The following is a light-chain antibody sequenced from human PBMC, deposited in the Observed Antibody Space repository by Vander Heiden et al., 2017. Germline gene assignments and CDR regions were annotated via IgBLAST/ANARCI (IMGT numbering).Light chain of an antibody. V-gene: IGLV1-47*01. Sequence: QSVLTPPPSPSASPGRRVTISCSGRSSNVGSNTVYWYQHLPGTAPKLLIYRDCQRPSGVPDRFSASKSGTSASLAISGLRSEDEAHYYCAAWDDSLSVVFGGGTKLTVL. J-gene: IGLJ2*01. CDR2: RDC. CDR3: AAWDDSLSVV. CDR1: SSNVGSNT.